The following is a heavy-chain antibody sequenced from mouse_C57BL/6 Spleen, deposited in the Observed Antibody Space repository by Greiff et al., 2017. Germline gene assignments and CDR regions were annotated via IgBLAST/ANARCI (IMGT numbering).Heavy chain of an antibody. CDR1: GYTFTEYT. CDR3: ARHEERYYYGSSYAMDY. V-gene: IGHV1-62-2*01. Sequence: QVQLQQSGAELVKPGASVTLSCKASGYTFTEYTIHWVKQRSGQGLEWIGWFYPGSGSIKYNEKFKDKATLTADKSSSTVYMELSRLTSEDSAVYFCARHEERYYYGSSYAMDYWGQGTSVTVSS. J-gene: IGHJ4*01. CDR2: FYPGSGSI. D-gene: IGHD1-1*01.